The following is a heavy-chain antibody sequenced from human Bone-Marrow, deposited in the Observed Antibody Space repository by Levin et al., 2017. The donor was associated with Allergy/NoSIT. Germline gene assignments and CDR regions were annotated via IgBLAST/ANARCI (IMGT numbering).Heavy chain of an antibody. CDR2: ISHDGSNQ. V-gene: IGHV3-30*18. D-gene: IGHD2-15*01. Sequence: PGGSLRLSCAASGFTFSDYGMHWVRQAPGKGPEWVTAISHDGSNQYYADSAKGRFTISRDNFKNRVYLQMNNLRTDDTAVYYCVKEGQVDEGGYYYYYAMDVWGQGTTVTVSS. CDR1: GFTFSDYG. J-gene: IGHJ6*02. CDR3: VKEGQVDEGGYYYYYAMDV.